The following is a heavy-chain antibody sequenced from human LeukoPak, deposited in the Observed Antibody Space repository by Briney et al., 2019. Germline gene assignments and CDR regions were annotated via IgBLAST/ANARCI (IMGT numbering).Heavy chain of an antibody. J-gene: IGHJ4*02. CDR3: VRGTGY. Sequence: GGSLRLFCTVSGFTFSTFAMHWVRQARGEGLEYVSAISSNGDNTYYADSVKGRFTISRDISKNTLYLQMSSLRADDTAVYYCVRGTGYWGQGTLVTVSS. V-gene: IGHV3-64D*06. CDR1: GFTFSTFA. CDR2: ISSNGDNT.